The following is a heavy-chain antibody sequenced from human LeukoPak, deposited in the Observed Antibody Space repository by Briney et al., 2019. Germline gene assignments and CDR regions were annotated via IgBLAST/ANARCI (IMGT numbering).Heavy chain of an antibody. CDR2: INSDGSSK. D-gene: IGHD6-19*01. V-gene: IGHV3-74*01. CDR3: ARGIAVAGTGLDY. Sequence: GGSLRLSCAASGFTFSSYWMHWVRQAPGKGLVWVSRINSDGSSKSYADSVKGRFTISRDNAKNTLYLQMNSLRAEDTAVYYCARGIAVAGTGLDYWGQGTLVTVSS. J-gene: IGHJ4*02. CDR1: GFTFSSYW.